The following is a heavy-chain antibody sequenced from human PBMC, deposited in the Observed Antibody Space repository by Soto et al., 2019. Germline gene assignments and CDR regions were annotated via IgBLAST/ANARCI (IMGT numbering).Heavy chain of an antibody. CDR1: GFTFSSYA. CDR2: ISYDGSNK. D-gene: IGHD6-19*01. J-gene: IGHJ5*02. V-gene: IGHV3-30-3*01. Sequence: ESGGGVVHPGRSLRLSCAASGFTFSSYAMHWVRQAPGKGLEWVAVISYDGSNKYYADSVKGRFTISRDNSKNTLYLQMNSLRAEDTAVYYCARDAYSSGWYSGNWFDPWGQGTLVTVSS. CDR3: ARDAYSSGWYSGNWFDP.